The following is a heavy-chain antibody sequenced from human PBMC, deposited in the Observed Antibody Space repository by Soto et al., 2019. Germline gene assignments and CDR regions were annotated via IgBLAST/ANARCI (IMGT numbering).Heavy chain of an antibody. CDR2: IKPSGGSV. CDR1: GYIFSSYY. CDR3: ARETVNYYSGMDV. J-gene: IGHJ6*02. D-gene: IGHD3-10*01. V-gene: IGHV1-46*01. Sequence: QVQLVQSGAEVKKPGASVKNSCKASGYIFSSYYMHWLRQAPGQGREWLGVIKPSGGSVTYAQKFQGRVTMTWDTSTTTVYVELSSLSSEDAAVYYCARETVNYYSGMDVWGQGTTVTVSS.